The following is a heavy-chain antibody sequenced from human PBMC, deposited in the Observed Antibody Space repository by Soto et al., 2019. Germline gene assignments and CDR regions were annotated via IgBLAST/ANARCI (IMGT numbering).Heavy chain of an antibody. CDR2: IYPGDSDT. CDR3: ARVVVPAATYYAFDI. Sequence: GESLKISCKGSGYRFTNYWIGWVRQMPGKGLEWMGIIYPGDSDTRYSPSFQGQVTISADKSINTAYLQWSSLKASDTAMYYCARVVVPAATYYAFDIWGQGTMVTVSS. V-gene: IGHV5-51*01. CDR1: GYRFTNYW. D-gene: IGHD2-2*01. J-gene: IGHJ3*02.